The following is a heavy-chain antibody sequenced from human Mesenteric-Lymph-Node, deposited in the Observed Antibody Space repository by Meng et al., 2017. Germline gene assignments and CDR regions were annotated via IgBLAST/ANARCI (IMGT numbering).Heavy chain of an antibody. CDR1: GFTFSSYA. Sequence: GESLKISCAASGFTFSSYAMHWVRQAPGKGLEWVAVISYDGSNKYYADSVKGRFTISRDNSKNTLYLQMNSLRAEDTAVYYCARDRSMIVVVMSSAHRSNDAFDIWGQGTMVTVSS. V-gene: IGHV3-30*04. J-gene: IGHJ3*02. D-gene: IGHD3-22*01. CDR3: ARDRSMIVVVMSSAHRSNDAFDI. CDR2: ISYDGSNK.